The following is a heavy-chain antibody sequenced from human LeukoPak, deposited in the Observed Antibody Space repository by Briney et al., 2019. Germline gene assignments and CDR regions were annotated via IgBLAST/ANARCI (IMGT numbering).Heavy chain of an antibody. CDR2: ISGSGGST. J-gene: IGHJ4*02. Sequence: GGSLRLSCAASGFTFSSYAMSWVRQAPGKGLEGVSAISGSGGSTYYADSVKGRFTISRDNSKNTLYLQMNSLRAEDTAVYYCANWIGSSSRDYWGQGTLVTVSS. D-gene: IGHD6-6*01. CDR1: GFTFSSYA. V-gene: IGHV3-23*01. CDR3: ANWIGSSSRDY.